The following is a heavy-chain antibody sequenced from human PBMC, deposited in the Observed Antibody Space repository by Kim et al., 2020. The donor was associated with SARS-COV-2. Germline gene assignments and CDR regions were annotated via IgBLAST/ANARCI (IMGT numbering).Heavy chain of an antibody. Sequence: GGSLRLSCTASDFTSDFTFSSSTTHWVRQSPGKGLEWVALIVYDGSKTYYADSVKGRFTVSRDNSKDTLYLQMNSLRAEDTAVYYCARDSHKQCSVPFCDDFDSWGQGTLVSVSS. CDR3: ARDSHKQCSVPFCDDFDS. CDR1: DFTSDFTFSSST. CDR2: IVYDGSKT. V-gene: IGHV3-30*04. J-gene: IGHJ4*02. D-gene: IGHD2-15*01.